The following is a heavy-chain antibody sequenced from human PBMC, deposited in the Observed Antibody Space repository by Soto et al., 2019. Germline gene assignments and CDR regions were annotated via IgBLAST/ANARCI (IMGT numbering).Heavy chain of an antibody. CDR2: IIPIFGTA. D-gene: IGHD3-22*01. Sequence: QVQLVQSGAEVKKPGSSVKVSCKASGGTFSSYAISWVRQAPGQGLEWMGGIIPIFGTANYAQKFQGRVTITADESTRTAYMELGSLRSEDTAVYYCARGGAMIVVVIPFTGGMDVWGQGTTVTVSS. J-gene: IGHJ6*02. V-gene: IGHV1-69*12. CDR3: ARGGAMIVVVIPFTGGMDV. CDR1: GGTFSSYA.